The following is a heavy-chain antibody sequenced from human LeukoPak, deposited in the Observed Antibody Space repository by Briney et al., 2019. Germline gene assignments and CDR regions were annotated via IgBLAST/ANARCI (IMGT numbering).Heavy chain of an antibody. V-gene: IGHV1-2*02. Sequence: ASVKVSCKASGLTFTGVNFIHWVRQDSGQGPEWMGWINTNNGVTDYARKFQGRVTMTRDTSISTAYMELYRLTSDDMAMYYCTKDRLSKWFDPWGQGTLVTVSS. CDR1: GLTFTGVNF. CDR2: INTNNGVT. D-gene: IGHD5-12*01. CDR3: TKDRLSKWFDP. J-gene: IGHJ5*02.